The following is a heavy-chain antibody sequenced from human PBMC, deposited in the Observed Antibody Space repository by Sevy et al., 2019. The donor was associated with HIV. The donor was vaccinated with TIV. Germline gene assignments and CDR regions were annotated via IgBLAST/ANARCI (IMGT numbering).Heavy chain of an antibody. CDR3: ARDGRASGLRHYYYYYMDV. D-gene: IGHD4-17*01. J-gene: IGHJ6*03. Sequence: GGSLRLTCAASGFTFSSYAMHWVRLAPGKGLEWVAVLSYDGSNKYYADSVKGRFTISRDNSKNTLYLQMNSLRAEDTAVYYCARDGRASGLRHYYYYYMDVWGKGTTVTVSS. CDR1: GFTFSSYA. CDR2: LSYDGSNK. V-gene: IGHV3-30-3*01.